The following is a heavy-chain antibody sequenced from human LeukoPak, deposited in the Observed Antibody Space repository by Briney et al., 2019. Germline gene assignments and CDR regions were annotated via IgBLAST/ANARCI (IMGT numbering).Heavy chain of an antibody. D-gene: IGHD3-22*01. CDR3: ARDTPLYYYDSSGPMDV. J-gene: IGHJ6*02. CDR2: IYHSGST. CDR1: GGSISSGGYS. V-gene: IGHV4-30-2*01. Sequence: SQTLSLTCAVSGGSISSGGYSWSWIRQPPGKGLEWIGYIYHSGSTYYNPSLKSRVTISVDRSKNQFSLKLSSVTAADTAVYYCARDTPLYYYDSSGPMDVWGQGTTVTVSS.